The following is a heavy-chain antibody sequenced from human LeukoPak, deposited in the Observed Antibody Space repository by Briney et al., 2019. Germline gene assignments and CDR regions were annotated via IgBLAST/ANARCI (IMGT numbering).Heavy chain of an antibody. CDR3: AKAHGNFDY. CDR1: GFSFSSHA. Sequence: PGGSLRLSCATSGFSFSSHAMTWVRRAPGKGLEWVSIVSDNGGSTYFADSVKGRLTISRDNSKNTLYMQMNSLRAEDTAVYYCAKAHGNFDYWGQGTLVTVSS. J-gene: IGHJ4*02. V-gene: IGHV3-23*01. CDR2: VSDNGGST. D-gene: IGHD1-14*01.